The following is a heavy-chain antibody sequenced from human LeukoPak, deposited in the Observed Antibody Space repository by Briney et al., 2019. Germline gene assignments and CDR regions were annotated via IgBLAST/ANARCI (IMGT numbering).Heavy chain of an antibody. CDR2: INPNSGGT. CDR1: GYTFTGYY. CDR3: AREGYYDSSGDAFDI. Sequence: ASVKVSCKASGYTFTGYYMHWVRQAPGQGLEWMGWINPNSGGTNYAQKFQGRVTMTRDTSISTAYMELSRLRSDDAAVYYCAREGYYDSSGDAFDIWGQGTMVTVSS. V-gene: IGHV1-2*02. D-gene: IGHD3-22*01. J-gene: IGHJ3*02.